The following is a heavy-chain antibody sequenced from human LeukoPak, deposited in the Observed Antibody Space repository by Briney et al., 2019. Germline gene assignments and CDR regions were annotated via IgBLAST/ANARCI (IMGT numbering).Heavy chain of an antibody. D-gene: IGHD3-16*01. J-gene: IGHJ4*02. CDR3: ARAVRSPWYFDY. Sequence: GRSLRLFCAASGFTFSNYALHWVRQAPGKGLEWVAVTSYDGRNTYYADSVKGRFTISRDNSKNTLYLQMNSLRAEDTAVYYCARAVRSPWYFDYWGQGTLVTVSS. CDR1: GFTFSNYA. CDR2: TSYDGRNT. V-gene: IGHV3-30*14.